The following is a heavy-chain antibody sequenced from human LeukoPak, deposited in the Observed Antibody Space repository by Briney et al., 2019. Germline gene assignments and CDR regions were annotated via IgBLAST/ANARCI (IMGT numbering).Heavy chain of an antibody. D-gene: IGHD5-24*01. V-gene: IGHV3-21*01. CDR3: ARDTAVDGKKWFDP. CDR1: GFTFNTYN. J-gene: IGHJ5*02. CDR2: ITGNSNYI. Sequence: GGSLRLSCAASGFTFNTYNMNWVRQAPGKGLEWVSSITGNSNYIYYADSVKGRFTVSRDNAKNSLYLQMNSLRAEDTAVYYCARDTAVDGKKWFDPWGQGTLVTVSS.